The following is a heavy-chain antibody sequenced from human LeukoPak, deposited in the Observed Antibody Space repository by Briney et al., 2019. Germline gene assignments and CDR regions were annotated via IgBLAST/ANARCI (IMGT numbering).Heavy chain of an antibody. CDR3: ARDRPTVTTRTGYYGVDV. Sequence: SETLSLTCAVSGYSISSGYYWGWIRQPPGKGLEWIGSIYHSGSTYYNPSLKGRVTISVDTSKDQFSLKLSSVTAADTAVYYCARDRPTVTTRTGYYGVDVWGKGTTVTVSS. CDR2: IYHSGST. V-gene: IGHV4-38-2*02. J-gene: IGHJ6*04. D-gene: IGHD4-17*01. CDR1: GYSISSGYY.